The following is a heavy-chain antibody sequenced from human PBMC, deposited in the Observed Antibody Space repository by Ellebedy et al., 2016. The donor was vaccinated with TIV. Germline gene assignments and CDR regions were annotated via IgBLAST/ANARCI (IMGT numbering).Heavy chain of an antibody. CDR2: IVVGSGNT. D-gene: IGHD1-14*01. CDR1: GFTFTSSA. J-gene: IGHJ4*02. CDR3: AAGRKRNPPDY. Sequence: SVKVSXXASGFTFTSSAVQWVRQARGQRLEWIGWIVVGSGNTNYAQKFQERVTITRDMSTSTAYMELSSLRSEDTAVYYCAAGRKRNPPDYWGQGTLVTVSS. V-gene: IGHV1-58*01.